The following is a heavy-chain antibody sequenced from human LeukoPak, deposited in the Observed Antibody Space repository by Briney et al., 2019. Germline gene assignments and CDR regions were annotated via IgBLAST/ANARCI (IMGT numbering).Heavy chain of an antibody. Sequence: GGSLRLSCAASVVSLSDYYMRWIRQAPGKGLEWVSYISSSSSYTDYADSVKGRFTISRDNAKNSLYLQMNSLRAEDTAVYYCARVLRPDYYDSSVYPIVGGMVVWGQGTTVTVSS. D-gene: IGHD3-22*01. CDR1: VVSLSDYY. V-gene: IGHV3-11*05. CDR2: ISSSSSYT. CDR3: ARVLRPDYYDSSVYPIVGGMVV. J-gene: IGHJ6*02.